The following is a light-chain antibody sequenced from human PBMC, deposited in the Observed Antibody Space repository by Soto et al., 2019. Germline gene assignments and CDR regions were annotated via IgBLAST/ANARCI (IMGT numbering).Light chain of an antibody. CDR1: KLGDKY. CDR2: QDN. Sequence: SYELTQPASVTVSAGQTATITCSGDKLGDKYVCWYQQRPGQSPVLVIYQDNKRPSGIPERFSGSNSGNTATLTISGTQAMDEADYYCQAWDSSTPYVFGTGTKVTVL. CDR3: QAWDSSTPYV. J-gene: IGLJ1*01. V-gene: IGLV3-1*01.